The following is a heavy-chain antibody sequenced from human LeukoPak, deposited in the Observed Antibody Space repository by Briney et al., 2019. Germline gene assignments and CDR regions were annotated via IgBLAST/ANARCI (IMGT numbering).Heavy chain of an antibody. CDR1: GGSISSSY. CDR2: IYTSGST. CDR3: ARLVGGSGRYYFDY. D-gene: IGHD6-19*01. J-gene: IGHJ4*02. V-gene: IGHV4-4*07. Sequence: SETLSLTCTVSGGSISSSYWTWIRQPAGKGLEWIGRIYTSGSTNYNPSLKSRVTISVDTSKNQFSLKLSSVTAADTAVYYCARLVGGSGRYYFDYWGRGTLVSVSS.